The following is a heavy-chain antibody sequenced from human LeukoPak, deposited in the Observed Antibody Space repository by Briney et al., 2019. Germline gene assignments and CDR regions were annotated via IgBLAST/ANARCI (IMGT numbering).Heavy chain of an antibody. D-gene: IGHD3-22*01. Sequence: GASVKVSCKASGYTFTGYYMHWVRQAPGQGLEWMGRINPNSGGTNYAQKFQGRVTMTRDTSISTAYMELSRLRSEDTAVYYCASSPGYYDSSGYQYYFDYWGQGTLVTVSS. CDR3: ASSPGYYDSSGYQYYFDY. V-gene: IGHV1-2*06. CDR1: GYTFTGYY. CDR2: INPNSGGT. J-gene: IGHJ4*02.